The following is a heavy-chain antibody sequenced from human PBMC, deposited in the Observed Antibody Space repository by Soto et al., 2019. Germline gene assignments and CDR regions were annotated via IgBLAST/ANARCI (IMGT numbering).Heavy chain of an antibody. CDR2: ISGSGRTI. CDR3: ARLPFPWGWFDP. J-gene: IGHJ5*02. CDR1: GIVFSDY. Sequence: QVQLVESGGGLVKPGGSLRLSCAASGIVFSDYMSWVRQAPGKGLEWLSYISGSGRTIYSADSVKGRFTISRDNATNSLYLQMKTVRTEDTAVYYCARLPFPWGWFDPWGQGTLVTVSS. V-gene: IGHV3-11*01. D-gene: IGHD3-16*01.